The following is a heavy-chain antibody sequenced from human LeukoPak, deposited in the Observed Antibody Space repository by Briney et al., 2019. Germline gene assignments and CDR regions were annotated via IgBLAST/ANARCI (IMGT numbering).Heavy chain of an antibody. CDR3: ARGPRFISYHYYDSSGYYSY. Sequence: SETLSLTCTVSGGSISSYYWSWIRQPPGKGLEWIGYIYYSGSTNYNPSLKSRVTISVDTSKNQFSLKLSSVTAADTAVYYCARGPRFISYHYYDSSGYYSYWGQGTLVTVSS. CDR1: GGSISSYY. V-gene: IGHV4-59*08. D-gene: IGHD3-22*01. CDR2: IYYSGST. J-gene: IGHJ4*02.